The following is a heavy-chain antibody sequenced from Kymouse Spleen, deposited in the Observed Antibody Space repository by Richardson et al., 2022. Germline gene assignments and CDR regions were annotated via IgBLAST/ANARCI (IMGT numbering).Heavy chain of an antibody. CDR1: GFTFDDYA. D-gene: IGHD6-13*01. V-gene: IGHV3-9*01. J-gene: IGHJ1*01. Sequence: EVQLVESGGGLVQPGRSLRLSCAASGFTFDDYAMHWVRQAPGKGLEWVSGISWNSGSIGYADSVKGRFTISRDNAKNSLYLQMNSLRAEDTALYYCAKDYSSSWYEYFQHWGQGTLVTVSS. CDR3: AKDYSSSWYEYFQH. CDR2: ISWNSGSI.